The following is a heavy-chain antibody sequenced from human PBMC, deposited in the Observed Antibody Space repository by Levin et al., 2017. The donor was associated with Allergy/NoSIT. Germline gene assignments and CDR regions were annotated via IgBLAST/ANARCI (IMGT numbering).Heavy chain of an antibody. V-gene: IGHV4-59*01. CDR2: IHHSGST. CDR1: GGSISGYY. J-gene: IGHJ4*01. Sequence: PGGSLRLSCTVSGGSISGYYWSWVRQPPGKGLEWIGYIHHSGSTNYNPSLKSRVTISVDTSKDQFSMKLSSVTAADTAVYYCARGSGWYIYWGQGTLVTVSS. CDR3: ARGSGWYIY. D-gene: IGHD6-19*01.